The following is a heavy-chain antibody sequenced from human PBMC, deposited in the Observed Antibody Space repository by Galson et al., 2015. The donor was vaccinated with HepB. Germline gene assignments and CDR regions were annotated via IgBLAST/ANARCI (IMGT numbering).Heavy chain of an antibody. Sequence: SVKVSCKASGGTFSTHTLSWVRQAPGQGLEWMGGITPFFGSENYAQKFQGRVTITADESTSTTYMEVRRLRSGDTALYYCTRQHDSSGYYPYWGQGTLVTVSS. CDR1: GGTFSTHT. CDR2: ITPFFGSE. CDR3: TRQHDSSGYYPY. J-gene: IGHJ4*02. V-gene: IGHV1-69*13. D-gene: IGHD3-22*01.